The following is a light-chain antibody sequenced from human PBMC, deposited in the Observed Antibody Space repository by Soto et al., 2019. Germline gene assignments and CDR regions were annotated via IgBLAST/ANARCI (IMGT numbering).Light chain of an antibody. CDR1: QSVISN. CDR2: GAS. V-gene: IGKV3-15*01. Sequence: EIVMTQSPATLSVSPGERATLSCRAGQSVISNLAWYQQKPGQAPRLLIYGASARATGIPVRFSGSGSGTEFTMTIRSMQSEDLAVYYFLKYKIWPPWTFGQGTKVDIK. J-gene: IGKJ1*01. CDR3: LKYKIWPPWT.